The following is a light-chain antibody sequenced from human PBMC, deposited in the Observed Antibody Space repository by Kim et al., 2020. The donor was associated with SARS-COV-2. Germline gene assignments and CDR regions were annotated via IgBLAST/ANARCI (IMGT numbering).Light chain of an antibody. J-gene: IGKJ2*01. CDR2: AAS. Sequence: DIQMTQSPSSVSASVGDRVTITCRASQGISSRLDWYQQKPGKAPKLLIYAASSLQSGVPSRFSGSGSGTDFTLTISSLQPEDFATYYCQQANSSPYTFGQGTKLEIK. CDR1: QGISSR. V-gene: IGKV1-12*01. CDR3: QQANSSPYT.